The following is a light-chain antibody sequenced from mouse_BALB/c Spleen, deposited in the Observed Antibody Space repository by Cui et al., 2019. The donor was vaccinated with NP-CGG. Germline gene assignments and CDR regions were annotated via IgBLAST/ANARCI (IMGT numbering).Light chain of an antibody. CDR2: GTN. Sequence: VFQDSALTTSPGQTVTLTCRSRTGAVTTSNYANWVQEKPDHLFTGLIGGTNNRPPGVPARFSGSLIGDKAALTITGAQTEDETIYFCALWYSNHWVFGGGTKLTVL. CDR1: TGAVTTSNY. J-gene: IGLJ1*01. V-gene: IGLV1*01. CDR3: ALWYSNHWV.